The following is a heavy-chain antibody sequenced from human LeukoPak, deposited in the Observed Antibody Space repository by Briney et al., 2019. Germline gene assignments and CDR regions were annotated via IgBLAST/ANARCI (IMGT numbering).Heavy chain of an antibody. CDR3: ASGIFSNWFDP. J-gene: IGHJ5*02. CDR1: GFTFSSYW. Sequence: GGSLRLSCAASGFTFSSYWMHWVRQAPGKGLVWVSRINSDGSSTSYADSVKGRFTISRDNAKNTLYLQMNSLRAEDTAVYYCASGIFSNWFDPWGQGTLVTVSS. V-gene: IGHV3-74*01. CDR2: INSDGSST. D-gene: IGHD1-26*01.